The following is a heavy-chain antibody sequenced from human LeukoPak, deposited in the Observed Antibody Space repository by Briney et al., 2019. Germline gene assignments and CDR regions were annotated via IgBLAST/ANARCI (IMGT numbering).Heavy chain of an antibody. D-gene: IGHD3-10*01. J-gene: IGHJ6*03. Sequence: SETLSLTCAVYGGSFSGYYWSWIRQPPGKGLEWIGEINHSGSTNYNPSLKSRVTISVDTSKNQFSLKLSSVTAADTAVYYCARKGTVYYCYYMDVWGKGTTVTISS. CDR2: INHSGST. CDR1: GGSFSGYY. V-gene: IGHV4-34*01. CDR3: ARKGTVYYCYYMDV.